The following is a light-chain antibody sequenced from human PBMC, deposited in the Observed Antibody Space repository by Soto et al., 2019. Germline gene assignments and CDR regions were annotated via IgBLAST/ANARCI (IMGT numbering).Light chain of an antibody. CDR1: QNINSW. CDR3: QQYSRLWS. V-gene: IGKV1-5*03. Sequence: DIQMTQSPSTLSASVGDRVTISCRASQNINSWLAWYQQKPGKAPHLLIYGASSLESGVPPRFSGDGSGTEFTLTISSLQRDDFGIYYCQQYSRLWSFGQGTRWIS. CDR2: GAS. J-gene: IGKJ1*01.